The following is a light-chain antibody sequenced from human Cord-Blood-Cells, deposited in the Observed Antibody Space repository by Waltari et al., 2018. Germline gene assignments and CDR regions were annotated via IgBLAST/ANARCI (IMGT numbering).Light chain of an antibody. Sequence: QSVLTQPPSVSGAPGQRVTISCTGSSSNIGAGYDVHWYQQLPGTAPKLPIYGNSNRPSGVPDRVSGAKSGTSASLAITGLQAEDEADYYCQSYDSSLSVVFGGGTKLTVL. J-gene: IGLJ2*01. CDR2: GNS. CDR3: QSYDSSLSVV. V-gene: IGLV1-40*01. CDR1: SSNIGAGYD.